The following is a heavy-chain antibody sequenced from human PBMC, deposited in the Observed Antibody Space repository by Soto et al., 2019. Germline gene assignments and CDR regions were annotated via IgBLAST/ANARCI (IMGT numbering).Heavy chain of an antibody. V-gene: IGHV3-9*01. D-gene: IGHD4-17*01. CDR1: GFTFDDYA. CDR2: ISWNSGSI. Sequence: GGSLRLSCAASGFTFDDYAMHWVRQAPGKGLEWVSGISWNSGSIGYADSVKGRFTISRDNAKNSLYLQMNSLRAEDTALYYCAKDFTTVVSYYFDYWGQGTLVTVSS. CDR3: AKDFTTVVSYYFDY. J-gene: IGHJ4*02.